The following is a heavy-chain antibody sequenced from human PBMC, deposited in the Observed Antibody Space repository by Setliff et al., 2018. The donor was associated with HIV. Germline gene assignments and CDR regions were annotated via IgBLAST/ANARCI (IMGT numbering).Heavy chain of an antibody. J-gene: IGHJ4*02. CDR1: GGSINSGGYY. CDR2: IYYSGSS. CDR3: ARHGVDDTSANYFRFGVHDH. D-gene: IGHD3-22*01. V-gene: IGHV4-31*03. Sequence: SETLSLTCTVSGGSINSGGYYWTWIRQRPGKGLEWIGYIYYSGSSYYNPSLKSRVTISVDTSEKQFSLKLSSVTAADTAVYYCARHGVDDTSANYFRFGVHDHWGQGTLVTVSS.